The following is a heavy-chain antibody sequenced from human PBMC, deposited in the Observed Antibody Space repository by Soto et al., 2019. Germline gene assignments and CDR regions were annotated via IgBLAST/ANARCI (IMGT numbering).Heavy chain of an antibody. V-gene: IGHV4-59*08. J-gene: IGHJ4*02. CDR1: GGSISSYY. CDR2: IYYSGST. D-gene: IGHD6-13*01. CDR3: ARQGSSSLGY. Sequence: SETLSLTRTVSGGSISSYYWSWIRQPPGKGLEWIGYIYYSGSTNYNPSLKSRVTISVDTSKNQFSLKLSSVTAADTAVYYCARQGSSSLGYWGQGTLVTVSS.